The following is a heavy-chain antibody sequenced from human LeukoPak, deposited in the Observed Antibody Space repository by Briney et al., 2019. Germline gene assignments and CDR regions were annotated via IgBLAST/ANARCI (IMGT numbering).Heavy chain of an antibody. Sequence: SETLSLTCTVSGGSISGYYWSWIRQPPGKGLEWIGYIYHNGSTYYNPSLKSRVTISIDTFKNQFSLKLSSVTAADTAVYYCARHDNYGSANWFDPWGQGTLVTVSS. D-gene: IGHD3-10*01. CDR1: GGSISGYY. J-gene: IGHJ5*02. V-gene: IGHV4-59*08. CDR3: ARHDNYGSANWFDP. CDR2: IYHNGST.